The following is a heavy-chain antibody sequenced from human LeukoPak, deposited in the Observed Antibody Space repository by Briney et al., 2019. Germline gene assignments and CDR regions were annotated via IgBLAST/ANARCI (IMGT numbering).Heavy chain of an antibody. Sequence: ASVKVSCKASGYTFTSYGISWVRQAPGQGLEWMGWISAYNGNTNYAQKLQGRVTMTTDTSTSTAYMELRILRSDDTAVYYCAREGAYSSGWFGFDYWGQGTLVTVSS. V-gene: IGHV1-18*01. CDR3: AREGAYSSGWFGFDY. CDR2: ISAYNGNT. J-gene: IGHJ4*02. D-gene: IGHD6-19*01. CDR1: GYTFTSYG.